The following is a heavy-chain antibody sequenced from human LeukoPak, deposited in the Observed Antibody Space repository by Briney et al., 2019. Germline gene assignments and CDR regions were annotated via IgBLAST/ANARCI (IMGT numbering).Heavy chain of an antibody. CDR2: SNGDGSDT. CDR3: ARTERGGFFDY. Sequence: GGSLRLSCGASGFTFNNYWMHWVRQVPGKGLMWVSRSNGDGSDTTYADSVKGRFTISRDNRKNTLYLQMNSLRVEDTAVYYCARTERGGFFDYWGQGALVTVPS. CDR1: GFTFNNYW. D-gene: IGHD2-21*02. V-gene: IGHV3-74*01. J-gene: IGHJ4*02.